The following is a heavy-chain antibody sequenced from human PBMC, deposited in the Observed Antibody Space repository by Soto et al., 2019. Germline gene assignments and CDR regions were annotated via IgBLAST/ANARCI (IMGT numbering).Heavy chain of an antibody. J-gene: IGHJ4*02. CDR1: GGSISSSSYY. CDR2: IYYSGST. D-gene: IGHD5-18*01. V-gene: IGHV4-39*01. Sequence: SETLSLTCTVSGGSISSSSYYWGWIRQPPGKGLGWIGSIYYSGSTYYNPSLKSRVTISVDTSKNQFSLKLSSVTAADTAVDYCAPMRRIHLWFDYWGQGTLVTVSS. CDR3: APMRRIHLWFDY.